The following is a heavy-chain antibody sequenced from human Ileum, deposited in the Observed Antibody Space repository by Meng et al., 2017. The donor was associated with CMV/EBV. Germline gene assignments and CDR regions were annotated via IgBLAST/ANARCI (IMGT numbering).Heavy chain of an antibody. CDR1: GFTFRNYA. Sequence: GESLKISCAASGFTFRNYAMSWVRQALGKGLEWVSTINGDGGRTYFADSVKGRFTISRDNSENTLYLQMNSLRAEDTAVYYCAKDSDAYIATLGTTFDSWGQGALVTVSS. D-gene: IGHD6-13*01. CDR2: INGDGGRT. CDR3: AKDSDAYIATLGTTFDS. V-gene: IGHV3-23*01. J-gene: IGHJ4*02.